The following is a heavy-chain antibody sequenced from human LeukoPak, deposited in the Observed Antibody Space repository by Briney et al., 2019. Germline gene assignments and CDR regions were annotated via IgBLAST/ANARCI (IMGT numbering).Heavy chain of an antibody. CDR1: GGSISSHY. CDR3: ARGRDCSSTSCSTYYYYYYMDV. Sequence: SETLSLTCTVSGGSISSHYWSWIRQPPGKGREWIGYIYYSGSTNYNPSLKSRVTISVDTSKNQFSLKLSSVTAADTAVYYCARGRDCSSTSCSTYYYYYYMDVWGKGTTVTVSS. D-gene: IGHD2-2*02. J-gene: IGHJ6*03. V-gene: IGHV4-59*11. CDR2: IYYSGST.